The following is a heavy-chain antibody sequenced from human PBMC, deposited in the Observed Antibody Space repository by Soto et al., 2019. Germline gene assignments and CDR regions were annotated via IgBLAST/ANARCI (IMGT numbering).Heavy chain of an antibody. V-gene: IGHV4-30-2*01. J-gene: IGHJ4*02. CDR1: GGSIISGGFS. D-gene: IGHD3-22*01. CDR2: IYHTGST. CDR3: ARATFVRKGYYDASDYYFFDY. Sequence: SETLSLTCAVSGGSIISGGFSWSWIRQPPGKGLECIGYIYHTGSTYYNPSLKSRVTISVDRSKNQFSLRLSSVTAADTAIYYCARATFVRKGYYDASDYYFFDYWGQGTLVTVSS.